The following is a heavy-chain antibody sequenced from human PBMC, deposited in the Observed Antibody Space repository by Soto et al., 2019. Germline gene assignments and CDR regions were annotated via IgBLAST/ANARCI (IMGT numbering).Heavy chain of an antibody. CDR1: GFTFSSYW. D-gene: IGHD2-15*01. Sequence: EVQLVESGGGLVQPGESLRLSCAASGFTFSSYWMHWVRQAPGKGLVWVSRINSDGGSTSYAGSGKGRFTISRDNAKNTLDRQMNSLRAEDTAVYYCVRTSLVVAAATREDSWGQGTLVTVSS. J-gene: IGHJ4*02. CDR3: VRTSLVVAAATREDS. CDR2: INSDGGST. V-gene: IGHV3-74*01.